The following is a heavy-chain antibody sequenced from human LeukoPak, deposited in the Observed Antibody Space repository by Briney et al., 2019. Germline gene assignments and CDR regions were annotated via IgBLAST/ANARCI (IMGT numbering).Heavy chain of an antibody. CDR3: ARDWDPGYCSGGSCYSFSWYFDL. D-gene: IGHD2-15*01. CDR1: GFTFNSYA. CDR2: ISSSGSTI. J-gene: IGHJ2*01. V-gene: IGHV3-48*04. Sequence: GGSLRLSCAASGFTFNSYAMSWVRQAPGKGLEWVSYISSSGSTIHYADSVKGRFTISRDNAKNSLYLQMNSLRAEDKAVYYCARDWDPGYCSGGSCYSFSWYFDLWGRGPLVTVSS.